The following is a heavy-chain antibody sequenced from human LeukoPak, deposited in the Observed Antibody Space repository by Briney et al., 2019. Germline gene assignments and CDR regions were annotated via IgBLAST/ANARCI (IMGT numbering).Heavy chain of an antibody. J-gene: IGHJ4*02. CDR2: IWHDGSNK. CDR1: GFTFSSRG. V-gene: IGHV3-33*01. CDR3: ARDGEGGTTTDY. Sequence: PGGSLRLSCAASGFTFSSRGMHWVRQAPGKGLEWVAVIWHDGSNKYYADSVKGRFTISRDSSGNTLYLQMSSLRVEDTAVYYCARDGEGGTTTDYWGQGTLVTVSS. D-gene: IGHD1-26*01.